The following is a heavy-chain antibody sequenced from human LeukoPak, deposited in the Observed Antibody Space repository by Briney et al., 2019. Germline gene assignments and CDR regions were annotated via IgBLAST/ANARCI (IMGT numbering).Heavy chain of an antibody. V-gene: IGHV4-34*01. Sequence: PSETLSLTCAVYGGSFSGYYWSWIRRPPGKGLEWIGEINHSGSTNYNPSLKSRVTISVDTSKNQFSLKLSSVTAADTAVYYCANSQPIAARRPHYHYYYMDVWGKGTTVTVSS. CDR2: INHSGST. J-gene: IGHJ6*03. CDR1: GGSFSGYY. D-gene: IGHD6-6*01. CDR3: ANSQPIAARRPHYHYYYMDV.